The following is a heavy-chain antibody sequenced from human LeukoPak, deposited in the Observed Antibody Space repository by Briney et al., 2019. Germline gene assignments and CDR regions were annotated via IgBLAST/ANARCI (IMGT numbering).Heavy chain of an antibody. CDR2: ICTSGST. Sequence: SETLSLTCTVSGGSISSYYWRWIRQPAGKGLEGIGRICTSGSTNYNPSLKSRVTMSVDTSKNQFSLKLSSVTAADTAVYYCASRPYYDSSGYYQDSDAFDIWGQGTMVTVSS. CDR3: ASRPYYDSSGYYQDSDAFDI. CDR1: GGSISSYY. D-gene: IGHD3-22*01. J-gene: IGHJ3*02. V-gene: IGHV4-4*07.